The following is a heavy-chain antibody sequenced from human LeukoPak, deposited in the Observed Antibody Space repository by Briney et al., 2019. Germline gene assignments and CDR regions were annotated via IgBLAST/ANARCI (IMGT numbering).Heavy chain of an antibody. Sequence: ASVKVSCKASGYTFTNYGFTWARQAPGQGLEWMGWISAYNGDTNYAQTLQGRVTMTTDTSTSTAYMELRSRRSDDTAVYYCARGVVTAIQYHYYFDYWGQGTLVTVSS. CDR1: GYTFTNYG. V-gene: IGHV1-18*01. CDR3: ARGVVTAIQYHYYFDY. J-gene: IGHJ4*02. D-gene: IGHD2-21*02. CDR2: ISAYNGDT.